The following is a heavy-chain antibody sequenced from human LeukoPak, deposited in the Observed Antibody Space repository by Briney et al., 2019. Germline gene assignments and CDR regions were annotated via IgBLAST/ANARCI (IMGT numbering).Heavy chain of an antibody. Sequence: PSETLSLTCTVSGGSISSYYWSWIRQPPGKGLEWIGYIHYSGSTNYNPSLKSRVTISVDTSKNQFSLKLSSVTAADTAVYYCARESDYGDYHMDVWGQGTTVTVSS. CDR2: IHYSGST. V-gene: IGHV4-59*01. D-gene: IGHD4-17*01. CDR1: GGSISSYY. CDR3: ARESDYGDYHMDV. J-gene: IGHJ6*02.